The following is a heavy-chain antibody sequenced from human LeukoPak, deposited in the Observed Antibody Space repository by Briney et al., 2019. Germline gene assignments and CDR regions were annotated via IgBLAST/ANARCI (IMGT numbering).Heavy chain of an antibody. Sequence: PGGSLRLSCAASGFTFSSYSMNWVRQAPGKGLEWVSSISSSSSSYIYYADSVKGRFTISRDNAKNSLYLQMNSLRAEDTAVYYCARDLPPTVEEGVRLREADYWGQGTLVTVSS. CDR3: ARDLPPTVEEGVRLREADY. J-gene: IGHJ4*02. CDR2: ISSSSSSYI. D-gene: IGHD4-23*01. V-gene: IGHV3-21*01. CDR1: GFTFSSYS.